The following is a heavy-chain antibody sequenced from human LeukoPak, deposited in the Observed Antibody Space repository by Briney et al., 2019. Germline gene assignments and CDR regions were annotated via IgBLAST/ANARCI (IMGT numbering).Heavy chain of an antibody. CDR3: ARESSGWLQLFDY. CDR1: GFSVSSNC. CDR2: ILRDGTT. D-gene: IGHD5-24*01. Sequence: GGSLRLSCAASGFSVSSNCMSWVRQAPGKGLEWVSVILRDGTTHYADSVKGRFTISRDNSKNTVYLQMNSLRAEDTAVYYCARESSGWLQLFDYWGQGTLVTVSS. J-gene: IGHJ4*02. V-gene: IGHV3-53*01.